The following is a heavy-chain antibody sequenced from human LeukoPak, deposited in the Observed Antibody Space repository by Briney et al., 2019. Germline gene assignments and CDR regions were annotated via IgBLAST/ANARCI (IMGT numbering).Heavy chain of an antibody. D-gene: IGHD1-26*01. J-gene: IGHJ4*02. CDR1: GFTFSSYA. CDR2: ISGSGGST. Sequence: GGSLRLACTASGFTFSSYAMSWVRQAPGRGLEWVSAISGSGGSTYYADSVKGRFTISRDNSKNTLYLQMNSLRAEDTAVYYCAKGSLGSLAGYFDYWGQGTLVTVSS. CDR3: AKGSLGSLAGYFDY. V-gene: IGHV3-23*01.